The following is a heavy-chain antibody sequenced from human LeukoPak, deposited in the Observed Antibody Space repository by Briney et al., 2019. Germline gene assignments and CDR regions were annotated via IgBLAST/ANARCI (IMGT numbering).Heavy chain of an antibody. Sequence: GRSLRLSCAASGFTFSSYAMHWVRQAPGEGLEWVAVISYDGSNKYYADSVKGRFTISRDNSKNTLYLQMNSLRAEDTAVYYCARGQDIVVFDPWGQGTLVTVSS. CDR3: ARGQDIVVFDP. CDR1: GFTFSSYA. D-gene: IGHD2-15*01. J-gene: IGHJ5*02. V-gene: IGHV3-30-3*01. CDR2: ISYDGSNK.